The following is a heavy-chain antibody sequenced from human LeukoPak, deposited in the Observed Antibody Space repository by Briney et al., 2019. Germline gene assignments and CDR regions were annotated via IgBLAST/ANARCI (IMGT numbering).Heavy chain of an antibody. CDR2: ISWNNGSI. Sequence: GGSLRLSCAASGFTFDDYAMHWVRQAPGKGLELVSGISWNNGSIGYADSVHGRFTILRDNAKNSLYLQMNSLRAEDTALYYCAKDMGSGWYEEVYWGQGTLVTVSS. D-gene: IGHD6-19*01. CDR3: AKDMGSGWYEEVY. J-gene: IGHJ4*02. CDR1: GFTFDDYA. V-gene: IGHV3-9*01.